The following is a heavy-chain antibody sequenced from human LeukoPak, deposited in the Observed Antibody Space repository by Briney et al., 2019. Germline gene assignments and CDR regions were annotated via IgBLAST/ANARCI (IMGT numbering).Heavy chain of an antibody. J-gene: IGHJ6*02. CDR3: ARESPFIVVVPAAIPPGGYCYGMDV. V-gene: IGHV4-39*07. CDR1: GGSINSGDYY. D-gene: IGHD2-2*01. CDR2: INHSGST. Sequence: SETLSLTCTVSGGSINSGDYYWNWIRQPPGKGLEWIGEINHSGSTNYNPSLKSRVTISVDTSKNQFSLKLSSVTAADTAVYYCARESPFIVVVPAAIPPGGYCYGMDVWGQGTTVTVSS.